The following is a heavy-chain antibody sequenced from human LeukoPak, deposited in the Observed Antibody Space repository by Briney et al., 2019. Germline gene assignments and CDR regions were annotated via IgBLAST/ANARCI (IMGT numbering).Heavy chain of an antibody. CDR1: GGSISSGGYS. Sequence: SQTLSLTCAVSGGSISSGGYSWSWHRQPPGQGLEWIVYIYHSGSTYYNPSLKSRVTISVDRAKNQFSLKLSSVSAADTAVYYCASTIFWSGYYTWGAFDIWGQGTMVTVSS. CDR2: IYHSGST. CDR3: ASTIFWSGYYTWGAFDI. V-gene: IGHV4-30-2*01. D-gene: IGHD3-3*01. J-gene: IGHJ3*02.